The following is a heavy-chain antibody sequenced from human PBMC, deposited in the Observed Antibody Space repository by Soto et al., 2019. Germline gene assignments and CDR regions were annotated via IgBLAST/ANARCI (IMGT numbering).Heavy chain of an antibody. J-gene: IGHJ6*02. CDR3: ARPNYPGYYYYGMDV. V-gene: IGHV5-51*01. CDR1: GYSFTSYW. Sequence: PGESLKISCKGSGYSFTSYWIGWVRQMPGKGLEWMGIIYPGDSDTRYSPSFQGQVTISADKSISTAYLQWSSLKASDTAMYYCARPNYPGYYYYGMDVWGQGTTVTVSS. CDR2: IYPGDSDT. D-gene: IGHD1-1*01.